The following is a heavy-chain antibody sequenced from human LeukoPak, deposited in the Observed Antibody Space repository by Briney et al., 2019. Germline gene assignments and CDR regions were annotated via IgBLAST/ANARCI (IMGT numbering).Heavy chain of an antibody. Sequence: GGSLRLSCAASGFTFSDYYMSWIRQAPGKGLEWVSYISGSSTYTSYADSVKGRFTISRDNAKNSLYLQMNSLRAEDTAVYYCMSNPRTVTTSYWGQGTLVTVSS. V-gene: IGHV3-11*06. J-gene: IGHJ4*02. CDR3: MSNPRTVTTSY. CDR1: GFTFSDYY. D-gene: IGHD1-7*01. CDR2: ISGSSTYT.